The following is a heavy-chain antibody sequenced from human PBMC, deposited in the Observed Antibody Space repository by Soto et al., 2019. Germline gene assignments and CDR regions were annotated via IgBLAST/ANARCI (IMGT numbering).Heavy chain of an antibody. CDR3: VRRHVSATGIDWFDP. Sequence: VASVKVSCKASGYSFTSYGIHWVRQAPGQRLEWMGWINAANGDTKYSSKFQGRVTITRDTSASTAYMELSSLRSEDTAVYYCVRRHVSATGIDWFDPWGQGTLVTVSS. J-gene: IGHJ5*02. D-gene: IGHD6-13*01. V-gene: IGHV1-3*01. CDR1: GYSFTSYG. CDR2: INAANGDT.